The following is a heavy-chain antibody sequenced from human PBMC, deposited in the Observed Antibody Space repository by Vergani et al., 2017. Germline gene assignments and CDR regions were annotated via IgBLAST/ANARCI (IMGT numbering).Heavy chain of an antibody. V-gene: IGHV4-4*02. D-gene: IGHD2-2*01. CDR1: GGSISSSNW. CDR2: INHSGST. CDR3: ARYQDPGWGYYYYYYGMDV. Sequence: QVQLQESGPGLVKPSGTLSLTCAVSGGSISSSNWWSWVRQPPGKGLEWIGEINHSGSTNYNPSLKSRVTISVDTSKNQFSLKLSSVTAADTAVYYCARYQDPGWGYYYYYYGMDVWGQGTTVTVSS. J-gene: IGHJ6*02.